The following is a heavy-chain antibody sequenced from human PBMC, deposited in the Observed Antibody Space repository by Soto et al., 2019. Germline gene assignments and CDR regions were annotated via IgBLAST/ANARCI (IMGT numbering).Heavy chain of an antibody. CDR1: GFTFSNYA. Sequence: EVQLLESGGGLVQPGGSLRLSCAASGFTFSNYAMNWVRQAPGKGLEWVSAISGSGGFTYYADSVKGRFTISRDNSKNTLFLQMNSLRAEYTAVCSCAKDGDTNIVGNYFDYWGQGTLVTVSS. CDR3: AKDGDTNIVGNYFDY. J-gene: IGHJ4*02. V-gene: IGHV3-23*01. D-gene: IGHD5-12*01. CDR2: ISGSGGFT.